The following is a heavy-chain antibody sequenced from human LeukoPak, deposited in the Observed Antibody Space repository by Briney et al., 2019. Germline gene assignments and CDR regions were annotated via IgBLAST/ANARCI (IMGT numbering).Heavy chain of an antibody. CDR2: IYYSGST. V-gene: IGHV4-59*01. CDR1: GDSTSSYY. CDR3: ARRYCSGGSCSSFDY. J-gene: IGHJ4*02. D-gene: IGHD2-15*01. Sequence: SETLSLTCIVSGDSTSSYYWSWIRQPPGKGLEWIGYIYYSGSTNYNPSLKSRVTISVDTSKNQFSLKLSSVTAADTAVYYCARRYCSGGSCSSFDYWGQGTLVTVSS.